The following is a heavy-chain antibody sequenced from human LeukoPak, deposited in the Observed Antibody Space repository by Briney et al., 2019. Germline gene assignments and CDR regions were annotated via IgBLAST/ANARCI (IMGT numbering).Heavy chain of an antibody. J-gene: IGHJ1*01. Sequence: SETLSLTCTVSGVSLSPYYWTWLRQPPGKGREWIGYIYHTGTTRYNPSLNSRVTISVETSKNQFSLRLNSVTAAATAIYYCARLDSGDHGNIPHWGQGTLVTVSS. D-gene: IGHD1-26*01. CDR1: GVSLSPYY. CDR3: ARLDSGDHGNIPH. CDR2: IYHTGTT. V-gene: IGHV4-59*08.